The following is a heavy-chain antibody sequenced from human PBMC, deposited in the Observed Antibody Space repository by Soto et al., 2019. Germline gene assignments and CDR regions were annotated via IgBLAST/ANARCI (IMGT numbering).Heavy chain of an antibody. CDR3: ARGIAAAGSPCNWFDP. CDR2: INAGNGNT. CDR1: GYTFTSYA. J-gene: IGHJ5*02. Sequence: ASVKVSCKASGYTFTSYAMHWVRQAPGQRLEWMGWINAGNGNTKYSQKFQGRVTITRDTSASTAYMELSSLRSEDTAVYYCARGIAAAGSPCNWFDPWGQGTLVTVSS. V-gene: IGHV1-3*01. D-gene: IGHD6-13*01.